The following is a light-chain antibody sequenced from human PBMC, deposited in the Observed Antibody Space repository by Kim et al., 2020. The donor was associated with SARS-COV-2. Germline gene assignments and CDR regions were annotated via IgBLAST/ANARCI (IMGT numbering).Light chain of an antibody. CDR3: QSYDSGIRV. CDR1: SGSIASNF. Sequence: NFMLTQPHSVSESPGKTVTISCTRSSGSIASNFVQWYQQRPGSAPTTVIFEDNQRPSGVPDRFSGLIDSSSNSAALIISGLKTEDEADYYCQSYDSGIRVFGGGTKVTVL. CDR2: EDN. J-gene: IGLJ3*02. V-gene: IGLV6-57*04.